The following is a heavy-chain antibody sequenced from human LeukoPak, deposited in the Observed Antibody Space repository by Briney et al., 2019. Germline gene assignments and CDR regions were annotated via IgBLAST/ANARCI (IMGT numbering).Heavy chain of an antibody. CDR2: INSDGINT. D-gene: IGHD6-25*01. J-gene: IGHJ4*02. V-gene: IGHV3-74*01. Sequence: PGGSLRLSCAASGFTFSSYWMHWVRQTPGKGLVWVSRINSDGINTDYADSVKGRFTISRDNSKNAVYLQMNSLRTEDTAFYYCAKDESGSLDYWGQGTLVTVSS. CDR3: AKDESGSLDY. CDR1: GFTFSSYW.